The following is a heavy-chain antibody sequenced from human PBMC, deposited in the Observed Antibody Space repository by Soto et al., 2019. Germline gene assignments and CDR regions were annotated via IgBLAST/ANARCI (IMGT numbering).Heavy chain of an antibody. D-gene: IGHD3-3*01. CDR3: AKDLETYYDFWSRLLYYYGMDV. J-gene: IGHJ6*02. V-gene: IGHV3-30*18. CDR1: GFTFSSYG. CDR2: ISYDGSNK. Sequence: GGSLRLSCAASGFTFSSYGMHWVRQAPGKGLEWVAVISYDGSNKYYADSVKGRFTISRDNSKNTLYLQMNSLRAEDTAVYYCAKDLETYYDFWSRLLYYYGMDVWGQGTTVTVSS.